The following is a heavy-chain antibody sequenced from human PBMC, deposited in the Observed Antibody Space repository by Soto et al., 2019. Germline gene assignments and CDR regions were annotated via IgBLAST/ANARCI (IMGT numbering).Heavy chain of an antibody. CDR1: GGSFSGYY. V-gene: IGHV4-34*01. CDR2: INHSVST. J-gene: IGHJ5*02. D-gene: IGHD2-15*01. Sequence: QVQLQQWGAGLLKPSETLSLTCAVYGGSFSGYYWSWIRQPPGQGLEWIGEINHSVSTNYNPSLNRPPIMSADTSKNQFSLQLTSVAAADTAVYYCARDVVAEAATPPTWFDPWGQGTLVTVSS. CDR3: ARDVVAEAATPPTWFDP.